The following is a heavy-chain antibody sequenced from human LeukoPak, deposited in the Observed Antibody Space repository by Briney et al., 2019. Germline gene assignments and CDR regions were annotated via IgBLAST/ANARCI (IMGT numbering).Heavy chain of an antibody. CDR2: IRYDGSNK. CDR1: GFTFSSYG. Sequence: GGSLRLSCAASGFTFSSYGMHWVRQAPGKGLEWVAFIRYDGSNKYYADSVKGRFTISRDNSKNTLYLQMNSLRAEDTAVYYCAKGRGDTAMPYFDYWGQGTLVTVSS. J-gene: IGHJ4*02. CDR3: AKGRGDTAMPYFDY. V-gene: IGHV3-30*02. D-gene: IGHD5-18*01.